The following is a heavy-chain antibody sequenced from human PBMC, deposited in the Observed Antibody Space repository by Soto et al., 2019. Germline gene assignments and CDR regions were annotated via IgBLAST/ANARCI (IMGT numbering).Heavy chain of an antibody. V-gene: IGHV3-23*01. Sequence: EVQLLESGGGLVQPGGSLRLSWEASGFTFSSYALRWVGQAPVKGLEWASAISGSGGSTYSADSVKGRFTISRDNSKNTLYLQMNSLRAEDTAVYYCARRGSGSYYDYWGQGTLVTVSS. CDR3: ARRGSGSYYDY. CDR1: GFTFSSYA. D-gene: IGHD1-26*01. J-gene: IGHJ4*02. CDR2: ISGSGGST.